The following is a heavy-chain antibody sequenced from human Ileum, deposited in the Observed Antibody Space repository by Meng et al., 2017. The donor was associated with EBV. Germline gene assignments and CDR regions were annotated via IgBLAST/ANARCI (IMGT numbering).Heavy chain of an antibody. J-gene: IGHJ4*02. CDR3: ASRELAPFDY. D-gene: IGHD1-26*01. CDR2: IYYSGTT. V-gene: IGHV4-39*07. CDR1: VGPFSSRKYY. Sequence: LQVRGAGPGLGNASETSSLPCCVTVGPFSSRKYYWGWLRPPPGQGLGWIASIYYSGTTYYNPSLQSRVSISVDKSKNQVSLNMTSMTAADTAAYYCASRELAPFDYWGQGTLVTVSS.